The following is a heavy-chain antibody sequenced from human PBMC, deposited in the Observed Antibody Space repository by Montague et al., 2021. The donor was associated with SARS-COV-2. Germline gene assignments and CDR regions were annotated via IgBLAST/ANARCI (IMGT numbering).Heavy chain of an antibody. CDR1: GFTFNTYG. D-gene: IGHD6-19*01. CDR3: ARDLVAAAGIPHYLYSGLDV. CDR2: IWYDGTTQ. J-gene: IGHJ6*02. V-gene: IGHV3-33*08. Sequence: SLRLSCAASGFTFNTYGMHWVRQFPGKGLEWVAAIWYDGTTQYYIDSVEGRFTVSRDNSQSTLYLQMNSLRTEDTAVYFCARDLVAAAGIPHYLYSGLDVWGQGTTVAVSS.